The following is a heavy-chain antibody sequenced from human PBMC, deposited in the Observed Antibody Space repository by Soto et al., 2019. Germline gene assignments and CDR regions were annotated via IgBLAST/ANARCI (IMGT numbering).Heavy chain of an antibody. CDR1: GFSFSSYA. J-gene: IGHJ5*02. Sequence: PGGSLRLSCAASGFSFSSYAMSWVRQAPGKGLEWVSSISDGGGSTNYADSVRGRFTISRDNSKNTLYLQMNSLRAEDTAVYYCARDNKGYCSGGSCYSIRSWSWFDPWGQGTLVTVSS. D-gene: IGHD2-15*01. V-gene: IGHV3-23*01. CDR3: ARDNKGYCSGGSCYSIRSWSWFDP. CDR2: ISDGGGST.